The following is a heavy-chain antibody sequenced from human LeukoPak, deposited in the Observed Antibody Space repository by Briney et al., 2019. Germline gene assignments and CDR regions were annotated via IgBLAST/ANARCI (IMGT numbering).Heavy chain of an antibody. Sequence: GRSLRLSCAASGFTFSSYAMHWVRQAPGKGLEWVAVISYDGSNKYYADSVKGRFTISRDNSKNTLYLQMNSLRAEDTAVYYCAKGYTPYYYYGMDVWGQGTTVTVSS. J-gene: IGHJ6*02. D-gene: IGHD5-18*01. CDR3: AKGYTPYYYYGMDV. CDR2: ISYDGSNK. V-gene: IGHV3-30*04. CDR1: GFTFSSYA.